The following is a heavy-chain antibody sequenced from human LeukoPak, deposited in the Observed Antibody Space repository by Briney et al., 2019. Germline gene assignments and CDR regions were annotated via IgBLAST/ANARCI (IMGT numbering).Heavy chain of an antibody. CDR2: IYTSGST. J-gene: IGHJ6*02. V-gene: IGHV4-4*08. CDR1: GGSISSYY. D-gene: IGHD2-2*01. Sequence: SETLSLTCTVSGGSISSYYWSWIRQPPGKGLEWIGYIYTSGSTNYNPSLKSRLTMSIDTSKNQFSLKLSSVTAADTAVYYCARGCSSTSCYLRMDVWGQGTTVTVSS. CDR3: ARGCSSTSCYLRMDV.